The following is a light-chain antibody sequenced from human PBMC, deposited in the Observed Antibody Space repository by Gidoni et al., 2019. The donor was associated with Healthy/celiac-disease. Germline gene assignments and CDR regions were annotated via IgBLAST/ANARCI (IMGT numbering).Light chain of an antibody. J-gene: IGKJ4*01. CDR2: GAS. CDR1: QSVSSSY. CDR3: QQYGSSPPVT. Sequence: IVLTQSPGTRSLSPGARATLSCRASQSVSSSYLAWYQQKPGQAPRLLIYGASSRATGIPDRFSGSGSGTDFTLTISRLEPEDFAVYYCQQYGSSPPVTFGGGTKVKIK. V-gene: IGKV3-20*01.